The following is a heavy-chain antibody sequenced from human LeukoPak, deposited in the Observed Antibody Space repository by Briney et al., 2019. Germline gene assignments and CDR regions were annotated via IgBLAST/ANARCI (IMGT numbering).Heavy chain of an antibody. CDR2: VYHSGSA. CDR1: GYSITSGSY. CDR3: ARSPETALYSSGWYHQSAFDY. Sequence: SETLSLTCNVSGYSITSGSYWGWIRQPPGKGLEWIASVYHSGSAYYNPSLKSRVAISVDKSKNQFSLKLSSVTAADTAVYYCARSPETALYSSGWYHQSAFDYWGQGTLVTVSS. D-gene: IGHD6-19*01. J-gene: IGHJ4*02. V-gene: IGHV4-38-2*02.